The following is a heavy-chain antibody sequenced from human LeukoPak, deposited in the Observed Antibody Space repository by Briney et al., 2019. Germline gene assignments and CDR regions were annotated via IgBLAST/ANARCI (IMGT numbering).Heavy chain of an antibody. D-gene: IGHD4-17*01. CDR3: AREDPQTTVPEGMDV. J-gene: IGHJ6*02. V-gene: IGHV4-31*03. CDR1: GGSISSGGYY. Sequence: SQTLSLTCTVSGGSISSGGYYWSWIRQHPGKGLEWIGYIYYSGGTYYNPSLKSRVTISVDTSKNQFSLKLSSVTAADTAVYYCAREDPQTTVPEGMDVWGQGTTVTVSS. CDR2: IYYSGGT.